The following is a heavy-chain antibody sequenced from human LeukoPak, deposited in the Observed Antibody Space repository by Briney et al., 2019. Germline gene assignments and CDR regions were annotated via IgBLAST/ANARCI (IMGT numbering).Heavy chain of an antibody. CDR1: GGSINSYY. J-gene: IGHJ4*02. CDR3: GRQGYTASYYFVDY. CDR2: IYPTGTT. Sequence: SETLSLTCTVSGGSINSYYWGWVRQPARKGLGWVWRIYPTGTTNYSPSFKSRLTMSLDTSKNQFSLKLRSVTAADTAVYYCGRQGYTASYYFVDYWSQGTLVTVSS. D-gene: IGHD3-10*01. V-gene: IGHV4-4*07.